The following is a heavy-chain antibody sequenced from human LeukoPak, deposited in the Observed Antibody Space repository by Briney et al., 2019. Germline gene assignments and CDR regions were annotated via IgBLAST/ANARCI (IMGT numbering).Heavy chain of an antibody. D-gene: IGHD2-2*01. Sequence: PSETLSLTCTVSGGSISSYYWSRVRQAPGKGLEWVANIEEDGSEKNYVDSVKGRFTISRDNAKNSLYLQMNSLRAEDTAVYYCARDRYCSSTSCPLRLNRFDPWGQGTLVTVSS. CDR2: IEEDGSEK. V-gene: IGHV3-7*01. J-gene: IGHJ5*02. CDR1: GGSISSYY. CDR3: ARDRYCSSTSCPLRLNRFDP.